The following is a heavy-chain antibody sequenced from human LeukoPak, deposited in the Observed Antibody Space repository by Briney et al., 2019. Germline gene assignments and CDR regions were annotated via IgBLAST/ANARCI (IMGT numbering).Heavy chain of an antibody. D-gene: IGHD3-3*01. V-gene: IGHV4-4*09. CDR3: ARNAYYDFWSGYHASAHMDV. CDR1: GGSISSYY. J-gene: IGHJ6*03. CDR2: IYTSGST. Sequence: SETLSLTCTVSGGSISSYYWSWIRQPPGKGLEWIGNIYTSGSTNYNPSLKSRVTISVDTSKNQFSLKLSSVTAADTAVYYCARNAYYDFWSGYHASAHMDVWGKGTTVTVSS.